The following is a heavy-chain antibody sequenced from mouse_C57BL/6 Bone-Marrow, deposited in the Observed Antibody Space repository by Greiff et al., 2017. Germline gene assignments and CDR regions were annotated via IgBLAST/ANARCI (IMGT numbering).Heavy chain of an antibody. CDR3: VRHWRSFDV. V-gene: IGHV10-1*01. CDR1: GFSFNTYA. Sequence: EVHLVESGGGLVQPKGSLKLSCAASGFSFNTYAMNWVRQAPGKGLEWVARIRSKSNNYATYYADSVKDRFTISRDDSESMLYLQMNNLKTEDTAMYYCVRHWRSFDVWGTGTTVTVSS. CDR2: IRSKSNNYAT. J-gene: IGHJ1*03.